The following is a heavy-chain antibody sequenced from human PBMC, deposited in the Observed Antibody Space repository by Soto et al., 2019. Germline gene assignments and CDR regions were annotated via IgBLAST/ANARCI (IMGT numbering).Heavy chain of an antibody. D-gene: IGHD6-25*01. J-gene: IGHJ4*02. Sequence: VKVSCKASGFTFITYDFSWVRQAAGQGLEWMGWMNPNNGNAGFAQKFRGRINMTRNTSISTAYLELSSLRSDDSAVYFCARRKERSGPYYLDIWGQGNKVTVSS. CDR2: MNPNNGNA. CDR3: ARRKERSGPYYLDI. V-gene: IGHV1-8*01. CDR1: GFTFITYD.